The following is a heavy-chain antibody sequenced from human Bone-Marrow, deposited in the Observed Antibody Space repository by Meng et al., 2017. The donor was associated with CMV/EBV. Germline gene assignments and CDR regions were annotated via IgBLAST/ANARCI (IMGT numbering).Heavy chain of an antibody. CDR2: ISGSGFST. D-gene: IGHD1-26*01. CDR3: ARESEWELREGTTGASDY. J-gene: IGHJ4*02. Sequence: GESLKISCAGSGFTFSNYAMTWVRQAPGKGPEWVSGISGSGFSTYYADSVKGRFTISRDNSKNTLFLEMNSLRVGDTAVYYCARESEWELREGTTGASDYWGQGTLVTVSS. CDR1: GFTFSNYA. V-gene: IGHV3-23*01.